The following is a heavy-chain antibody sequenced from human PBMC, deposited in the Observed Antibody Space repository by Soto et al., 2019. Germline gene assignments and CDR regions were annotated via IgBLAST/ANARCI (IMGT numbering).Heavy chain of an antibody. J-gene: IGHJ4*02. V-gene: IGHV3-23*01. CDR3: AKDVTYYYGSGSSPSFDY. D-gene: IGHD3-10*01. CDR1: GFTFSSYA. Sequence: PGGSLRLSCAASGFTFSSYAMSWVRQAPGKGLEWVSAISGSGGSTYYADSVKGRFTISRDNSKNTLYLQMNSLRAEDTAVYYCAKDVTYYYGSGSSPSFDYWGQGTLVTVSS. CDR2: ISGSGGST.